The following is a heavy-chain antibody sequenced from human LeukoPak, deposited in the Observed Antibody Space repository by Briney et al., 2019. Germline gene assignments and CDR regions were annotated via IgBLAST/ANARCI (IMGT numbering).Heavy chain of an antibody. D-gene: IGHD3-10*01. CDR1: GGSISSSSYY. CDR3: ARSPGLWFGELLAPLDI. V-gene: IGHV4-39*01. CDR2: IYYSGST. J-gene: IGHJ3*02. Sequence: SETLSLTCTASGGSISSSSYYWGWLRPPPGTGLEWIGSIYYSGSTYYNPSLNSRVTISVDTSKNQFSLKLSSVTAADTAVYYCARSPGLWFGELLAPLDIWGQGTMATVSS.